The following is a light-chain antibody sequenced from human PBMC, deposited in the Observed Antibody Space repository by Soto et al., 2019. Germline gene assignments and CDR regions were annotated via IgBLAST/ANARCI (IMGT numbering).Light chain of an antibody. Sequence: DIQMTQSPSSLSASVGDRVTITCRASQGISNDLGWFQQKPGKAPKRLIYTASSLHSGVPSRFSGSVSGTEFTLTISSLQPEDFATYYCQQHNTYPVTFGQGTKLEIK. V-gene: IGKV1-17*01. CDR2: TAS. CDR3: QQHNTYPVT. J-gene: IGKJ2*01. CDR1: QGISND.